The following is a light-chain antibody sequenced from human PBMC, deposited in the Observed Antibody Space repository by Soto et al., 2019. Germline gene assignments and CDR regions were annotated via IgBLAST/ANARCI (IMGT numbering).Light chain of an antibody. CDR1: QSLLYNNTYNS. Sequence: EIVMTQSPLTLPVTPGEPASISCRSSQSLLYNNTYNSLDWYVQKPGQSPQLLIYFGSNRAPGVPDRFSGSGSGTDFTLKIKRVEAEDVGTYYCMQALQSLTFGRGTRLEIQ. CDR3: MQALQSLT. J-gene: IGKJ5*01. CDR2: FGS. V-gene: IGKV2-28*01.